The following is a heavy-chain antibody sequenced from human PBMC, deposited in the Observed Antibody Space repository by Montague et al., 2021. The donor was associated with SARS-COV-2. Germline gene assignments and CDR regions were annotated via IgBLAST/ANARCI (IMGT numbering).Heavy chain of an antibody. J-gene: IGHJ4*02. D-gene: IGHD4-17*01. V-gene: IGHV3-21*01. CDR2: ISSSSSYI. CDR1: GFTFSSYS. CDR3: ARDLTTGTSKYFDY. Sequence: SLRLSCAASGFTFSSYSMNWVRQAPGKGLEWVSSISSSSSYIYYADSVKGRFTISRDNAKNSLYLQMNSLRAEDTAVYYCARDLTTGTSKYFDYWGQGTLVTVSS.